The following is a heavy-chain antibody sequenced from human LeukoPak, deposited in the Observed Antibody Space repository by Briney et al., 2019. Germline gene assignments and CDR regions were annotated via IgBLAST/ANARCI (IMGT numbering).Heavy chain of an antibody. CDR3: ARGDSGYDLPDY. J-gene: IGHJ4*02. Sequence: SETLSFTCTVSGGSISSYYWSWIRQPPGKGLEWIGYIYYSGSTNYNPSLKSRVTLSVDTSKNQFSLNLSSVTAADTAMYYCARGDSGYDLPDYWGQGTLVTVSS. CDR1: GGSISSYY. D-gene: IGHD5-12*01. V-gene: IGHV4-59*01. CDR2: IYYSGST.